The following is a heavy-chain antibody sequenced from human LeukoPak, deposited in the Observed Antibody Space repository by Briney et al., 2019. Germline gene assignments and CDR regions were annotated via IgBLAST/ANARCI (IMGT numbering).Heavy chain of an antibody. J-gene: IGHJ3*02. CDR2: ISNDGSNK. CDR3: AKGRGAFDI. CDR1: GFTFSSYG. Sequence: GRSLRLSCVASGFTFSSYGMHWVRQAPGKGLEWVAVISNDGSNKYYADSVKGRFTISRDNSKNTLYLQMNSLRAEDTAVYYCAKGRGAFDIWGQGTMVTVSS. V-gene: IGHV3-30*18. D-gene: IGHD3-10*01.